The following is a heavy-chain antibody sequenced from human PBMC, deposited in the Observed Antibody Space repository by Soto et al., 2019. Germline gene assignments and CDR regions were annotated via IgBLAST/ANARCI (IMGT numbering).Heavy chain of an antibody. Sequence: GGSLRLSCAASGFTFSSHSMNWVRQAPGKGLEWVSYISSSSSTIYYADSVKGRFTISRDNAKNSLYLQMNSLRDEDTAVYYCARDLRGYYYDSSGYTFGMDVWGQGTTVTVSS. D-gene: IGHD3-22*01. CDR3: ARDLRGYYYDSSGYTFGMDV. CDR1: GFTFSSHS. CDR2: ISSSSSTI. J-gene: IGHJ6*02. V-gene: IGHV3-48*02.